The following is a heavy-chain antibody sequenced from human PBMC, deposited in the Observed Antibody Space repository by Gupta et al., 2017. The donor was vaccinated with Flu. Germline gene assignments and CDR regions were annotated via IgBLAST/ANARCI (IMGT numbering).Heavy chain of an antibody. CDR3: ARRSSSSLLYYYYYGMDV. CDR2: INHSGST. CDR1: GGSFSGYY. Sequence: QVQLQQWGAGLLKPSETLSLTCAVYGGSFSGYYWSWIRQPPGKGLEWIGEINHSGSTNYNPSLKSRVTISVDTSKNQFSLKLSSVTAADTAVYYCARRSSSSLLYYYYYGMDVWGQGTTVTVSS. V-gene: IGHV4-34*01. J-gene: IGHJ6*02. D-gene: IGHD6-13*01.